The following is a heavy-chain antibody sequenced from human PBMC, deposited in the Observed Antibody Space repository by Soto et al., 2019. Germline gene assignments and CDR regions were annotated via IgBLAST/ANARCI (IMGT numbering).Heavy chain of an antibody. V-gene: IGHV3-7*01. J-gene: IGHJ6*02. CDR1: GFTFSSYW. Sequence: GGSLRLSCAASGFTFSSYWLSWVRQAPGKGLEWVANIKQDGREKYYVDSVKGRFTISRDNAKNSMYLQMNSLRAEDTAVYYCGREEAIAARPRDYYYGMDVWGQGTTVTVSS. CDR2: IKQDGREK. CDR3: GREEAIAARPRDYYYGMDV. D-gene: IGHD6-6*01.